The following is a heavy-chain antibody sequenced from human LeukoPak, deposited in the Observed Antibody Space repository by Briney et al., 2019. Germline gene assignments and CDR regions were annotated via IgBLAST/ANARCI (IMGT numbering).Heavy chain of an antibody. D-gene: IGHD3-22*01. Sequence: GGSLRLSCAASGFTFNTHAIHWVRQTPGKGLQWVAAISYDGTNKYYADSVKGRFTISRDNSKNTMYLQMNSLSAEDTAVYYCAKDPGYYDSTAYIFEYWGQGTLVTVSS. CDR1: GFTFNTHA. V-gene: IGHV3-30*18. CDR3: AKDPGYYDSTAYIFEY. CDR2: ISYDGTNK. J-gene: IGHJ4*02.